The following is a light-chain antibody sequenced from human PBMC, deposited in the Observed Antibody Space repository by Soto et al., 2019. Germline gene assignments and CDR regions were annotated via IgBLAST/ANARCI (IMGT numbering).Light chain of an antibody. V-gene: IGKV3-20*01. J-gene: IGKJ1*01. CDR3: QQYNSWTWT. Sequence: IVLTQSPGTLSLSTGERATLSCRASESFSSNYLAWYQQNPGQAPRLLIYAASSRATGIPDRFSGSGSGTDFTLTISSLQSEDFAVYYCQQYNSWTWTFGQGTKVDIK. CDR2: AAS. CDR1: ESFSSNY.